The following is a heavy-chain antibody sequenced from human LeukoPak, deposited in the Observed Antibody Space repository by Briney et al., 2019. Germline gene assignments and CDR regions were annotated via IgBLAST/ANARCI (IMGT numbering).Heavy chain of an antibody. CDR1: GFRFSSYA. Sequence: GGSLRLSCAASGFRFSSYALDWVRQAPGKGLEWVAIISYDGNSEYYADSVKGRFTISRDNSNNTLYMEMSSVRPEDTATYYCATNRGCSTTRCNRAFDYWGQGTLVTVSS. CDR2: ISYDGNSE. CDR3: ATNRGCSTTRCNRAFDY. V-gene: IGHV3-30-3*01. D-gene: IGHD2-8*01. J-gene: IGHJ4*02.